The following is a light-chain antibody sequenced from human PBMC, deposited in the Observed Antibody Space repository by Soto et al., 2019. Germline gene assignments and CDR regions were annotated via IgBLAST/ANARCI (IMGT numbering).Light chain of an antibody. CDR3: QQYYSYPWT. V-gene: IGKV1-5*03. Sequence: DIQMAESPSTLSASVGDIVTITCRASQSISSWLAWYQQKPGKVPNLLIYKASRLESGVPSRFSGSGSGTESTLTISSLQPDDFATYYCQQYYSYPWTFGQGTKVDIK. J-gene: IGKJ1*01. CDR2: KAS. CDR1: QSISSW.